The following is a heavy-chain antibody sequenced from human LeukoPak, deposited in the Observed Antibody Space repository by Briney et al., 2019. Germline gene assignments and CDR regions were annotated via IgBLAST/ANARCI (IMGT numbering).Heavy chain of an antibody. Sequence: SVKVSCKASGGTFSSYAISWVRQAPGQGLEWMGGIIPIFGTANYAQKFQVRVTITADESTSTAYMELSSLRSEDTAVYYCARDRGYSSSPLYGMDVWGQGTTVTVSS. J-gene: IGHJ6*02. V-gene: IGHV1-69*13. CDR3: ARDRGYSSSPLYGMDV. D-gene: IGHD6-13*01. CDR2: IIPIFGTA. CDR1: GGTFSSYA.